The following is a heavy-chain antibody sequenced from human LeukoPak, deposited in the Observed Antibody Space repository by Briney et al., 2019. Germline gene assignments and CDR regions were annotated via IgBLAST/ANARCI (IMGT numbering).Heavy chain of an antibody. V-gene: IGHV4-4*07. D-gene: IGHD6-13*01. CDR1: DGSISSYD. CDR2: IYTSGSP. CDR3: ARLTSSWYQDWYFDV. J-gene: IGHJ2*01. Sequence: TSETLSLTCTVSDGSISSYDWSWIRQPAGKGLEWIGRIYTSGSPTYNPSLKSRVTMSLGTSKKQFSLKLTSVTAADTAVYYCARLTSSWYQDWYFDVWGRGTLVTVSS.